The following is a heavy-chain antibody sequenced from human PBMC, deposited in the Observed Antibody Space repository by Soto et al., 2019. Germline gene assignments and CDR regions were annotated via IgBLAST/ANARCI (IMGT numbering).Heavy chain of an antibody. V-gene: IGHV3-23*01. D-gene: IGHD6-19*01. Sequence: PGGSLRLSGAASGFTFSSYSISWVRQAPWKGLEWVSAISGSGVSTYYADSVKGRFTISRDNSKNTLYLQMNSLRAEDTAVYYCAIIPDTTGYSSGWYDYWGQGTLVTVSS. CDR2: ISGSGVST. CDR1: GFTFSSYS. J-gene: IGHJ4*02. CDR3: AIIPDTTGYSSGWYDY.